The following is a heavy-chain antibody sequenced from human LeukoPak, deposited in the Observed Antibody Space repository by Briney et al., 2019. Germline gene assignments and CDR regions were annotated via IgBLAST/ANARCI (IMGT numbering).Heavy chain of an antibody. J-gene: IGHJ4*02. CDR1: GFTFSSYA. V-gene: IGHV3-30-3*01. D-gene: IGHD6-6*01. Sequence: GGSLRLSCAASGFTFSSYAMHWVRQAPGKGLEGVAVISYDGSNKYYADSVKGRFTISRDNSKNTLYLQMNSLRAEDTAVYYCARSRGSIAARPSDYWGQGTLVTVSS. CDR2: ISYDGSNK. CDR3: ARSRGSIAARPSDY.